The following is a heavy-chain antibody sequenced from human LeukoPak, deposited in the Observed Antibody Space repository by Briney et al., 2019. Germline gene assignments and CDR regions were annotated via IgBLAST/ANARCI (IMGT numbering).Heavy chain of an antibody. V-gene: IGHV3-30*02. Sequence: GGSLRLSCAASGFTFSTYGMHWVRQAPGKGLEWVAFIRNDGTIKYYADSVKGRFTISRDNSKNTMYLQMNSLRAEDTAVYYCAKTGSSSWGYFDYWGQGTLVTASS. D-gene: IGHD6-13*01. CDR2: IRNDGTIK. J-gene: IGHJ4*02. CDR3: AKTGSSSWGYFDY. CDR1: GFTFSTYG.